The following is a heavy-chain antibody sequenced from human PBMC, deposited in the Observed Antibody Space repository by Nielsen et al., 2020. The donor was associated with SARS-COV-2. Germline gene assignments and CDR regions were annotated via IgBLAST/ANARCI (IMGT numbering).Heavy chain of an antibody. CDR3: ARESFWSGYYRRSVGGWFDP. CDR2: IWYDGSNK. V-gene: IGHV3-33*01. Sequence: WIRQPPGKGLEWVAVIWYDGSNKYYADSVKGRFTISRDNSKNTLYLQMNSLRAEDTAVYYCARESFWSGYYRRSVGGWFDPWGQGTLVTVSS. J-gene: IGHJ5*02. D-gene: IGHD3-3*01.